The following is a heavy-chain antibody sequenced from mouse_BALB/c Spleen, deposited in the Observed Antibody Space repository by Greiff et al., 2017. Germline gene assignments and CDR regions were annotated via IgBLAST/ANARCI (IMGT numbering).Heavy chain of an antibody. CDR3: TWLAWFAY. J-gene: IGHJ3*01. D-gene: IGHD2-2*01. CDR1: GYAFSSYW. Sequence: QVQLQQSGAELVRPGSSVKISCKASGYAFSSYWMNWVKQRPGQGLEWIGQIYPGDGDTNYNGKFKGKATLTADKSSSTAYMELRSLTSEDSAVYYCTWLAWFAYWGQGTLVTVSA. CDR2: IYPGDGDT. V-gene: IGHV1-80*01.